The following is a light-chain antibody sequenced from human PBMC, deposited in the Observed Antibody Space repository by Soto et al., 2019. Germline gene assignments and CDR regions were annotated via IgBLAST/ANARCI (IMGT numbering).Light chain of an antibody. V-gene: IGKV3D-15*01. Sequence: EIVMTQSPATLSLSAGERATLSCRASQSVSSNLAWYQQKPGQAPRLLIFEASTGATGIPARFSGSGSGTEFSLTISSLQAEDFAVYYCQQYHVWPLTFGGGTRVEIK. J-gene: IGKJ4*01. CDR2: EAS. CDR3: QQYHVWPLT. CDR1: QSVSSN.